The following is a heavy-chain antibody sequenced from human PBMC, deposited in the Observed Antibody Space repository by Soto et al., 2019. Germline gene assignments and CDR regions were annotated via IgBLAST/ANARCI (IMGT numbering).Heavy chain of an antibody. CDR1: GYTFSSIG. CDR3: VRDLDGSGSYYTNY. D-gene: IGHD3-10*01. Sequence: QVQLVQSGAEVKKPGASVTVSCKTSGYTFSSIGISWVRQAPGQVLEWMGWISPHKDDTYYAQRLQGRVTMTTDTSTSTAYMELRSLRSDDTAVYFCVRDLDGSGSYYTNYWGQGTLVTVSS. V-gene: IGHV1-18*01. CDR2: ISPHKDDT. J-gene: IGHJ4*02.